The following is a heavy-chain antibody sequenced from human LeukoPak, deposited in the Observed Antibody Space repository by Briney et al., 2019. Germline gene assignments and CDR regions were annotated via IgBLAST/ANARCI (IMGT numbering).Heavy chain of an antibody. V-gene: IGHV1-69*05. D-gene: IGHD2-2*02. CDR3: ARGATGGYCSSTSCYNLAFDI. CDR1: GGTFSSYA. CDR2: IIPIFGTA. Sequence: SVKVSCKASGGTFSSYAISWVRQAPGQGLEWMGGIIPIFGTANYAQKFQGRVTITTDESTSTAYMELSSLRSEDTAVYCCARGATGGYCSSTSCYNLAFDIWGQGTMVTVSS. J-gene: IGHJ3*02.